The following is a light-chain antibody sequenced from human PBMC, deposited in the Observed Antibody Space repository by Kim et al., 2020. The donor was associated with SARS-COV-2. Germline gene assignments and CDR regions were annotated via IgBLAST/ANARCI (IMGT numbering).Light chain of an antibody. V-gene: IGKV3-20*01. J-gene: IGKJ2*01. CDR2: GTS. CDR1: QTLIRSY. CDR3: QQYGSSSYT. Sequence: EIVLTQSPGTLSLSPGERVTLSCRASQTLIRSYLAWYQQKPGQAPRLLIYGTSSRANGIPGRFSGSGSGTDFTLTISRLEPEDSAVYYCQQYGSSSYTFGQGTKLEI.